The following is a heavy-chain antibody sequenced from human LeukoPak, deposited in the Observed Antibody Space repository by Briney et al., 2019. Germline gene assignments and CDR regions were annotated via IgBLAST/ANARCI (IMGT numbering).Heavy chain of an antibody. CDR2: FNPNSVGT. Sequence: ASVKVSCKASGYTFTSYAIHWVRQAPGQGLEWMGWFNPNSVGTNSAQKFQGRVTMTSDTSITTAYMELTSLRSDDTAVYYCAREAPGSGNFDFWGQGTLVTVSS. CDR3: AREAPGSGNFDF. J-gene: IGHJ4*02. CDR1: GYTFTSYA. D-gene: IGHD3-10*01. V-gene: IGHV1-2*02.